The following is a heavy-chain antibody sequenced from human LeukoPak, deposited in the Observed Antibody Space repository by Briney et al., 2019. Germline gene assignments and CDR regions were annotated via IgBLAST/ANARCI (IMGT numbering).Heavy chain of an antibody. CDR1: GGSISSGGYY. J-gene: IGHJ4*02. D-gene: IGHD5-12*01. CDR3: ARDRLGGYDV. V-gene: IGHV4-31*03. CDR2: IYYSGST. Sequence: SETLSLTCTVSGGSISSGGYYWSWIRQHPGEGLEWIGYIYYSGSTYYNPSLKSRVTISVDTSKNQFSLKLSSVTAADTAVYYCARDRLGGYDVWGQGTLVTVSS.